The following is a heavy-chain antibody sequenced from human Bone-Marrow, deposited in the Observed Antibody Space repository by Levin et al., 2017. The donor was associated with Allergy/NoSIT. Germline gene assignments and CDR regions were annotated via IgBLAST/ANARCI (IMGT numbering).Heavy chain of an antibody. CDR2: INHSGST. V-gene: IGHV4-34*01. CDR3: ARALYSSSSALDY. J-gene: IGHJ4*02. CDR1: GGSFSGYY. Sequence: TTGGSLRLSCAVYGGSFSGYYWSWIRQPPGKGLEWIGEINHSGSTNYNPSLKSRVTISVDTSKNQFSLKLSSVTAADTAVYYCARALYSSSSALDYWGQGTLVTVSS. D-gene: IGHD6-6*01.